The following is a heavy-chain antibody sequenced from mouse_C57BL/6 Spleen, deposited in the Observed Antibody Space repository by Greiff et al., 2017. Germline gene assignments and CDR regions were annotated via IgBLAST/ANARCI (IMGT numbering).Heavy chain of an antibody. V-gene: IGHV5-17*01. J-gene: IGHJ4*01. Sequence: EVKLVESGGGLVKPGGSLKLSCAASGFTFSDYGMHWVRQAPEKGLEWVAYISSGSSTIYYADTVKGRFTISRDNAKNTLFLQMTSLRSEDTAMYYCARTLYYFYAMDYWGQGTSVTVSS. CDR3: ARTLYYFYAMDY. CDR2: ISSGSSTI. D-gene: IGHD1-1*01. CDR1: GFTFSDYG.